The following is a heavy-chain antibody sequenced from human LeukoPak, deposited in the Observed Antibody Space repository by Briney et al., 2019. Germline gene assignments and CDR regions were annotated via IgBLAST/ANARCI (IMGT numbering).Heavy chain of an antibody. D-gene: IGHD3-10*01. Sequence: GASVKVSCKASGYTFTSYGISWVRQAPGQGLEWMGWISAYNGNTNYAQKLQGRVTMTTDTSTSTAYMELRSLRYDDTAVYYCARDYGSGSYYTPLDYWGQGTLVTVSS. J-gene: IGHJ4*02. CDR3: ARDYGSGSYYTPLDY. CDR2: ISAYNGNT. CDR1: GYTFTSYG. V-gene: IGHV1-18*01.